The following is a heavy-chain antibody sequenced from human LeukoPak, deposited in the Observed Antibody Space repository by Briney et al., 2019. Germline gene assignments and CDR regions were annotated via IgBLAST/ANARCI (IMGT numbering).Heavy chain of an antibody. Sequence: GGSLRLSCAASGFTFSSYGMHWVRQAPGKGLAWVAFIRYDGGNKYYADSVKGRFTISRDNSKNTLYLQMNSLRAEDTAVYYCARGIITIFGVVHDPWYYMDVWGKGTTVTVSS. CDR1: GFTFSSYG. J-gene: IGHJ6*03. CDR2: IRYDGGNK. V-gene: IGHV3-30*02. CDR3: ARGIITIFGVVHDPWYYMDV. D-gene: IGHD3-3*01.